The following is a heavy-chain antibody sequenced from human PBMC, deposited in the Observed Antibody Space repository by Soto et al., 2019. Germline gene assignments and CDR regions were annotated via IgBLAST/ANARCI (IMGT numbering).Heavy chain of an antibody. CDR1: RSTFSSYW. Sequence: EVQLVESGGGLVQPGGSLRLSCAASRSTFSSYWMHWVRQAPGKGLVWVSRILSDGSTTNYADSVKGRFTISRDNAKNTLYLQMHSLRAEDTAVYYCARGHSDYGGFNYYGMDVWGEGTTVTVSS. CDR2: ILSDGSTT. V-gene: IGHV3-74*01. J-gene: IGHJ6*04. D-gene: IGHD5-12*01. CDR3: ARGHSDYGGFNYYGMDV.